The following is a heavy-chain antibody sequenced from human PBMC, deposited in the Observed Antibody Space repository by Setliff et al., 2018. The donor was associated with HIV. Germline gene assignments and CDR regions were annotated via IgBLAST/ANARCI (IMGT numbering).Heavy chain of an antibody. D-gene: IGHD5-12*01. CDR3: AREGQATDSFDI. CDR2: ISNSARTI. Sequence: GGSLRLSCVASGFTSSHHEMSWVRQAPGKGLEWVAYISNSARTIYYAESVKGRFTISRDNGKDSLYLQMNSLRADDTALYYCAREGQATDSFDIWGQGTMVTVSS. J-gene: IGHJ3*02. V-gene: IGHV3-48*03. CDR1: GFTSSHHE.